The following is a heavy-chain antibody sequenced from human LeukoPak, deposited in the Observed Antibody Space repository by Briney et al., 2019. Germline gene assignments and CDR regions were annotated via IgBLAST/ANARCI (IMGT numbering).Heavy chain of an antibody. Sequence: SETLSLTCTGSGGSISTSSYYWGWIRQPPGKGLEWLGSIFFSGSTYYNPSLKSRVTISVDTSKNQFSLKLSSVTAADTAVYYCARSRMPAATMYNWFDPWGQGTLVTVSS. CDR1: GGSISTSSYY. CDR3: ARSRMPAATMYNWFDP. J-gene: IGHJ5*02. CDR2: IFFSGST. D-gene: IGHD2-2*01. V-gene: IGHV4-39*07.